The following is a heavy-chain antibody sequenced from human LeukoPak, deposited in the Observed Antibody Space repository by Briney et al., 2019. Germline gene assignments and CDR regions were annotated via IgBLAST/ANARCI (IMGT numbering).Heavy chain of an antibody. CDR3: VRTPPNWGFDY. Sequence: ASVKVSCKASGYTFTNYFMHWVRQAPGQGLEWMGVINPSGGGTTYAQRFQGRVTMTSDSSISTAYMELSSLRSEDTAIYYCVRTPPNWGFDYWGQGTLVTVSS. D-gene: IGHD7-27*01. V-gene: IGHV1-46*01. CDR2: INPSGGGT. J-gene: IGHJ4*02. CDR1: GYTFTNYF.